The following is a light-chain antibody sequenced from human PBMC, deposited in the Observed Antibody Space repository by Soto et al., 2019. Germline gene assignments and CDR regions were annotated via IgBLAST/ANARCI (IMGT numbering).Light chain of an antibody. CDR2: EAS. CDR3: QQYGSSGT. Sequence: EIVLTQSPATLSASPGERGTLACRASQTVGVRLAWYQHKPGQAPRLLIYEASNRAAGVPGRFSVSGSGTDFTLTITRLEPEDFAVYYCQQYGSSGTFGQGTKVDI. J-gene: IGKJ1*01. CDR1: QTVGVR. V-gene: IGKV3-20*01.